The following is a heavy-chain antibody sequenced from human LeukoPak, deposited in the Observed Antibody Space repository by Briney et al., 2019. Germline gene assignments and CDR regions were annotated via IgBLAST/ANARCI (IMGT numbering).Heavy chain of an antibody. CDR1: GFTFSSYV. J-gene: IGHJ4*02. CDR3: AKGASNSWYYFDY. V-gene: IGHV3-NL1*01. D-gene: IGHD6-13*01. Sequence: PGRSLRLSCAASGFTFSSYVMHWVRQAPGKGLEWVSGINWNGGSTGYADSVKGRFTISRDNSKSTLYLQMNSLRGEDTAVYYCAKGASNSWYYFDYWGQGTLVTVSS. CDR2: INWNGGST.